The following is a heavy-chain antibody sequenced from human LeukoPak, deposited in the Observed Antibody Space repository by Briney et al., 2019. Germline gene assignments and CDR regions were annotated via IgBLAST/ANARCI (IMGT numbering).Heavy chain of an antibody. D-gene: IGHD6-13*01. CDR1: GFTFSSYG. Sequence: GGSLRLSCAASGFTFSSYGMHWVRQAPGKRLEWVAVISYDGSNKYYADSVKGRFTISRDNSKNTLYLQMNSLRAEDTAVYYCAKALSRSSSWYGVNYYYYYYMDVWAKGPRSPSP. CDR3: AKALSRSSSWYGVNYYYYYYMDV. CDR2: ISYDGSNK. V-gene: IGHV3-30*18. J-gene: IGHJ6*03.